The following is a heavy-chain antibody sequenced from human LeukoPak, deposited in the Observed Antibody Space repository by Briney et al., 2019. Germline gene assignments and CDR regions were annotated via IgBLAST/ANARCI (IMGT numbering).Heavy chain of an antibody. CDR3: ARSAYYFDY. CDR1: GGSISSYY. CDR2: IYYSGST. Sequence: SETLSLTCNVSGGSISSYYGSWIRQPPGKGLEWIGYIYYSGSTNYNPSLKSRVTISVDTSKNQLSLKLSSVTAADTAVYYCARSAYYFDYWGQGTLVTVSS. J-gene: IGHJ4*02. V-gene: IGHV4-59*08. D-gene: IGHD6-25*01.